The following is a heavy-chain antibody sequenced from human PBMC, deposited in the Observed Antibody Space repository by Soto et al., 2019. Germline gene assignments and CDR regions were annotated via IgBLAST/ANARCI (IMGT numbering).Heavy chain of an antibody. CDR3: AKGRIGSSTWGRRFDP. CDR2: ISGSGGST. D-gene: IGHD2-2*01. Sequence: GGSLRLSCAASGFTFSSYAMSWVRQAPGKGLEWVSAISGSGGSTYYADSVKGRFTISRDNSKNTLYLQMNSLRAEDTAVYYCAKGRIGSSTWGRRFDPWGQGTLVTVSS. CDR1: GFTFSSYA. J-gene: IGHJ5*02. V-gene: IGHV3-23*01.